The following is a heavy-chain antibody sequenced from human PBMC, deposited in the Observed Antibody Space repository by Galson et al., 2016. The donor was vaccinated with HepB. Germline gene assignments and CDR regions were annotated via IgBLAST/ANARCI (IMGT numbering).Heavy chain of an antibody. V-gene: IGHV1-69*13. CDR2: IIPIFGTA. Sequence: SVKVSCKVSGGTFSSHAVSWVRQAPGQGLEWMGGIIPIFGTANYAQKFQGRVSITADESTSTAYMELSSLTSEDTAVYYCARERHDTSWYWDYWGQGTPVTVSS. CDR3: ARERHDTSWYWDY. D-gene: IGHD6-13*01. CDR1: GGTFSSHA. J-gene: IGHJ4*02.